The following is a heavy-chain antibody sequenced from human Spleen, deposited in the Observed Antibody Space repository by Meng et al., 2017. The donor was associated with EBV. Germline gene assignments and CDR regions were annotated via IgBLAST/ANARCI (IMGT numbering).Heavy chain of an antibody. V-gene: IGHV1-46*01. D-gene: IGHD1-14*01. Sequence: EKLAVYGVEGKEHGASVNFSVKVSGNIFPSSYFHWVRQAPGQGLEWMGRIISSGGTTIYAQRFRGRVTMTRDTSTSTVYMEVSSLRSEDTAVYFCARDGGNHNFDYWGQGTLVTVSS. CDR1: GNIFPSSY. CDR2: IISSGGTT. J-gene: IGHJ4*02. CDR3: ARDGGNHNFDY.